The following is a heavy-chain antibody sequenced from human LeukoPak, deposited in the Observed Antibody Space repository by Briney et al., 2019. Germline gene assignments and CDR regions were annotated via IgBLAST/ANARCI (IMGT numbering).Heavy chain of an antibody. V-gene: IGHV3-23*01. CDR2: ISGSGGST. J-gene: IGHJ4*02. D-gene: IGHD6-6*01. CDR1: GGSISNYY. CDR3: AKHHRMAARLVYFDY. Sequence: ETLSLTCTVSGGSISNYYWNYIRQPPGKGLEWVSAISGSGGSTYYADSVKGRFTISRDNSKNTLYLQMNSLRVEDTAVYYCAKHHRMAARLVYFDYWGQGTLVTVSS.